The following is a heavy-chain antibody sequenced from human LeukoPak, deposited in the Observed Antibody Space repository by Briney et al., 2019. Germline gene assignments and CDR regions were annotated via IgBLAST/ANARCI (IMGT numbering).Heavy chain of an antibody. D-gene: IGHD6-6*01. V-gene: IGHV4-59*08. J-gene: IGHJ3*02. CDR1: GGSISSYY. Sequence: PSETLSLTCTVSGGSISSYYWSWIRQPPGKGLEWIGYIYYSGSTNSNPSLKSRVTISEDTSKNQFSLKLSSVTAADTAVYYCARQGDDMGRIAAIPFDIWGQGTMVTVSS. CDR2: IYYSGST. CDR3: ARQGDDMGRIAAIPFDI.